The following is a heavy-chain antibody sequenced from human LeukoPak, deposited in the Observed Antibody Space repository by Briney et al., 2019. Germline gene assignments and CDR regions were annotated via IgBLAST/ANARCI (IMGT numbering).Heavy chain of an antibody. CDR1: GFTFSSYD. CDR2: IGTAGDT. Sequence: GGSLRLSCAASGFTFSSYDMHWVRQATGKGLEWVSAIGTAGDTYYPGSVKGRFTISRENAKNSLYLQMNSLRARDTAVYYCAGRIPLYGMDVWGQGTTVTVSS. J-gene: IGHJ6*02. V-gene: IGHV3-13*01. CDR3: AGRIPLYGMDV.